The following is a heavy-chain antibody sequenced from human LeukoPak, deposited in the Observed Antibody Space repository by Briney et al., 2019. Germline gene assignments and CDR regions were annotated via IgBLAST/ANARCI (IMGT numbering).Heavy chain of an antibody. CDR1: GFSLSSYA. J-gene: IGHJ4*02. Sequence: GGSLRLSCTVSGFSLSSYALSWVRRAPGKGLEWVSATSSSDAGKYYADSVRGRFTISSDNSRNTLYLQMNSLRVEDAAVYYCAKAPVTSCRGAFCYPFDSWGQGTLVTVSS. CDR3: AKAPVTSCRGAFCYPFDS. V-gene: IGHV3-23*01. CDR2: TSSSDAGK. D-gene: IGHD2-15*01.